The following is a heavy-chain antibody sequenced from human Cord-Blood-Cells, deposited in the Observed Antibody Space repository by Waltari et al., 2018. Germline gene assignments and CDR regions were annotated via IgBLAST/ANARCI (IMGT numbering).Heavy chain of an antibody. Sequence: EVQLLESGGGLVQPGGSLRLSCAASGFTFSSYAMSWVRQAPGKGLEWVSAISGSGGSTYYADSVKGRFTISRDNSKNTLYLQMNSLRAEDTAVYHCARGYDFWSGYSKNWFDPWGQGTLVTVSS. D-gene: IGHD3-3*01. CDR1: GFTFSSYA. V-gene: IGHV3-23*01. CDR3: ARGYDFWSGYSKNWFDP. CDR2: ISGSGGST. J-gene: IGHJ5*02.